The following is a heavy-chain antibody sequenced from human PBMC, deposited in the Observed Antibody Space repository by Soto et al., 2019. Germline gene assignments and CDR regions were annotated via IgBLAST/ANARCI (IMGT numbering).Heavy chain of an antibody. D-gene: IGHD4-17*01. CDR3: AKDFTPDGYWDFDY. V-gene: IGHV3-23*01. CDR2: VLQTGTST. J-gene: IGHJ4*02. Sequence: EVQLLESGGNLVQPGGSPRLSCEASGFSFSTYTMSWVRQSPGKGLEWVSAVLQTGTSTYYADSVKGRFTISRDNSKNTLYLQMNNLRAEDTAVYYCAKDFTPDGYWDFDYWGQGTLVTVSS. CDR1: GFSFSTYT.